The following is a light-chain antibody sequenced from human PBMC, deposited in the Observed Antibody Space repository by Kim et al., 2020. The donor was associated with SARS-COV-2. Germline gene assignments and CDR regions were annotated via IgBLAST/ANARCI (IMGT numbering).Light chain of an antibody. CDR3: CPYAGSSTLV. CDR1: SSDVGSYNL. Sequence: QSALTQPASVSGSPGQSITISCTGTSSDVGSYNLVSWYQQHPGKAPKLMIYEGSKRPSGVSNRFSGSKSGNTASLTISGLQAEDEADYYCCPYAGSSTLVFGGGTQLTVL. CDR2: EGS. J-gene: IGLJ3*02. V-gene: IGLV2-23*01.